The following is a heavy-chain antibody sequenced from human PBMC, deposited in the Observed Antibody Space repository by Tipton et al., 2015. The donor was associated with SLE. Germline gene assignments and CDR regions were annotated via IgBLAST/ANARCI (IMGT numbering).Heavy chain of an antibody. CDR2: IYYSGST. CDR1: GGSVSGYY. J-gene: IGHJ6*02. Sequence: TLSLTCTVSGGSVSGYYWSWIRQSPGKGLEWIGYIYYSGSTNYNPSLRSRVTISVDTSKSQFSLKLTSVTAADTAVYFCARQRLRLLSPLDAWGQGTTVIVSS. CDR3: ARQRLRLLSPLDA. D-gene: IGHD3-10*01. V-gene: IGHV4-59*08.